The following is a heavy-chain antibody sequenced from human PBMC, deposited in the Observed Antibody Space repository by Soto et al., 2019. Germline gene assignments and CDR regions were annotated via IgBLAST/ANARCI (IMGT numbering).Heavy chain of an antibody. CDR3: ARDPDTGDYVDWYFDL. D-gene: IGHD4-17*01. Sequence: QVQLVESGGGVVQPGRSLRLSCAASGFTFSSYGMHWVRQAPGKGLEWVAVIWYDGSNKYYADSVKGRLTISRDNSKNTLYLQMNSLRAEDTAVYYCARDPDTGDYVDWYFDLWGRGTLVTVSS. CDR2: IWYDGSNK. V-gene: IGHV3-33*01. CDR1: GFTFSSYG. J-gene: IGHJ2*01.